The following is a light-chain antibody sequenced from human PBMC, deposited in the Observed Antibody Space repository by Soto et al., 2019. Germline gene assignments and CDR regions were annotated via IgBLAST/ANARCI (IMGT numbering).Light chain of an antibody. CDR3: QQYDNWWT. Sequence: EIVMTQSPATLSVSPGERATLSCMARQSVTCNLAWYQKKPGQAPRLLIYRASTRATGIPARFSGSGSGTDFTLTISSLQSEDFAVYYCQQYDNWWTFGQGTRVEIK. CDR1: QSVTCN. V-gene: IGKV3-15*01. J-gene: IGKJ1*01. CDR2: RAS.